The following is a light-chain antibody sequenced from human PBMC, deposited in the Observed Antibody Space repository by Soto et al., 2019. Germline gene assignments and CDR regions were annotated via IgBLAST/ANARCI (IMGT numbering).Light chain of an antibody. V-gene: IGKV3-20*01. CDR2: GAS. J-gene: IGKJ5*01. CDR3: QQYGSSPIT. CDR1: QTVSSTY. Sequence: VLTQSAGTLSLSPGERATLSCRASQTVSSTYLAWYQQKPGQAPRLLIYGASSRATGIPDRFSGTVSGTDFTLTISRLEPEDFAVYYCQQYGSSPITFAQGTRLEIK.